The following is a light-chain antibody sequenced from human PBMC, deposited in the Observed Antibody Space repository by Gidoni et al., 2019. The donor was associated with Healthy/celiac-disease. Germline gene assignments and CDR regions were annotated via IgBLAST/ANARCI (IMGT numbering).Light chain of an antibody. CDR2: DAS. CDR1: QSVSSY. Sequence: EIVLTQSPATLSLSPGERATLSCRASQSVSSYLAWYQQKPGQAPRLLIYDASNRATGIPARFSGSGSGTDFTLTISSLEPEDFAVYYCQQRSNWRVTFXXXTKLEIK. V-gene: IGKV3-11*01. CDR3: QQRSNWRVT. J-gene: IGKJ2*01.